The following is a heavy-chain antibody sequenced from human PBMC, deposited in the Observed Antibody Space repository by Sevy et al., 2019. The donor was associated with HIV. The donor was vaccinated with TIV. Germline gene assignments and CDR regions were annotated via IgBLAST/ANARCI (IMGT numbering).Heavy chain of an antibody. CDR1: GFTFAKYS. V-gene: IGHV3-23*01. CDR3: AREGCTQPHDY. Sequence: GGSLRLSCAASGFTFAKYSMSWLRQAPGKGLEWVSTFSFGCGRINYADSVKGRFTISRDDYKNTLYLQMNSLRDEDTATYFCAREGCTQPHDYWGQGTLVTVSS. J-gene: IGHJ4*02. CDR2: FSFGCGRI.